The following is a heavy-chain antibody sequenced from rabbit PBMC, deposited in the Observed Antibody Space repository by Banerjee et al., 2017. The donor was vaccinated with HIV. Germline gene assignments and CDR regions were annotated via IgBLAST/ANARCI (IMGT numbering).Heavy chain of an antibody. D-gene: IGHD1-1*01. J-gene: IGHJ4*01. CDR3: ARGGAVVRYFTL. CDR2: IYGGSHGNH. V-gene: IGHV1S40*01. CDR1: GFSFSSTYW. Sequence: QSLEESGGDLVKPGASLTLTCKVSGFSFSSTYWICWVRQAPGKGLEWIACIYGGSHGNHYYASWAKGRFTISKTTSTTVTVQMTSLTAADTATYFCARGGAVVRYFTLWGPGTLVTV.